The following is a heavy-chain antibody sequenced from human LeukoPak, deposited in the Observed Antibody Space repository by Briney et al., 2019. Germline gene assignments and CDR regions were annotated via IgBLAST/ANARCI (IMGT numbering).Heavy chain of an antibody. CDR2: IYPGDSDT. CDR1: GYSFTSYW. V-gene: IGHV5-51*01. D-gene: IGHD4-23*01. Sequence: GESLKISCKGSGYSFTSYWIGWVRQMPGKGLEWMGIIYPGDSDTRYSPSFQGQVTISADKSISTAYLQWSSLKASDTAMYYCARLKDYGGPRPMVAFDIWGQGTMVTVFS. J-gene: IGHJ3*02. CDR3: ARLKDYGGPRPMVAFDI.